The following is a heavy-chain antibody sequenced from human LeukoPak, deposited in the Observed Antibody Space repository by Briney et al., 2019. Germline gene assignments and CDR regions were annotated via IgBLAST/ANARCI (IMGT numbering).Heavy chain of an antibody. D-gene: IGHD5-24*01. V-gene: IGHV3-30*03. Sequence: GGSLRLSCAASGFTFSSYGMHWVRQAPGKGLEWVAVISYDGSNKYYADSVKGRFTISRDNSKNTLYLQMNSLRAEDTAVYYCARTERWLQYSIFDYWGQGTLVTVSS. CDR3: ARTERWLQYSIFDY. CDR2: ISYDGSNK. CDR1: GFTFSSYG. J-gene: IGHJ4*02.